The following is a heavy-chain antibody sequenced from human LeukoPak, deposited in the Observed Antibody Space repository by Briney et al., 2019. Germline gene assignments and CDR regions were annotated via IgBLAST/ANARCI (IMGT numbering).Heavy chain of an antibody. J-gene: IGHJ4*02. Sequence: SETLSLTCTVSGGSISSGADYWSWIRQHPGKGLEWIGYISYSGSAYYNPSLKTRLTISVDTSKNQFSLKLDSVTAADTALYYCARADMATVFDFWGRGTLVAVSS. D-gene: IGHD5-24*01. CDR2: ISYSGSA. CDR1: GGSISSGADY. V-gene: IGHV4-31*03. CDR3: ARADMATVFDF.